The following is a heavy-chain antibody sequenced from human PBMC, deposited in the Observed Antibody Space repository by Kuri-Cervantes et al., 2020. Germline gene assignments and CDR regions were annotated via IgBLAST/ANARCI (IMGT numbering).Heavy chain of an antibody. CDR1: GGSISSYY. CDR2: ISGSGGST. Sequence: GGSLRLSSTVSGGSISSYYWSWIRQLPGKGLEWVSAISGSGGSTYYAHSVKGRFTISRDNSKNTLYLQMNSLRAEDTAVYYCARELLPLVYYGMDVWGQGTTVTVSS. J-gene: IGHJ6*02. CDR3: ARELLPLVYYGMDV. D-gene: IGHD3-22*01. V-gene: IGHV3-23*01.